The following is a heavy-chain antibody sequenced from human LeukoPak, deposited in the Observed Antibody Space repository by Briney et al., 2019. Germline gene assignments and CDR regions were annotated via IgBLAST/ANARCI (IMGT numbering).Heavy chain of an antibody. CDR2: INHSGST. Sequence: SETLSLTCAVYGGSFSSYYWTWIRQPPGRGLEWIGEINHSGSTNYNPSLKSRVTISVDTSKSQFSLKLNSVTAADTAMYYCARGRDPYRGQGTLVTVSS. CDR1: GGSFSSYY. J-gene: IGHJ4*02. D-gene: IGHD5-24*01. V-gene: IGHV4-34*01. CDR3: ARGRDPY.